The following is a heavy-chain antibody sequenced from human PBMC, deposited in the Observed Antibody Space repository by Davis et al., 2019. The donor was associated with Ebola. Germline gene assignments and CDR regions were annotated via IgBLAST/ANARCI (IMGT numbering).Heavy chain of an antibody. CDR2: IIPIFGTA. V-gene: IGHV1-69*05. Sequence: SVKVSCKTSGGAFSNYAINWVRQAPGQGLEWMGGIIPIFGTANYAQEFQGRVTMTRDTSISTAYMELSRLRSDDTAVYYCARAHDFLGGINWFDPWGQGTLVTVSS. D-gene: IGHD3-3*01. J-gene: IGHJ5*02. CDR3: ARAHDFLGGINWFDP. CDR1: GGAFSNYA.